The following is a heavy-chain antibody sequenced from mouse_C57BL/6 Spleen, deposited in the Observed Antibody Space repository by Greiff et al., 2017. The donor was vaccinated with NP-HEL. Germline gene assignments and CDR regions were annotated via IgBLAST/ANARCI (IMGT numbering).Heavy chain of an antibody. CDR3: ASTVVAKSHWYFDV. J-gene: IGHJ1*03. D-gene: IGHD1-1*01. V-gene: IGHV1-9*01. CDR2: ILPGSGST. Sequence: QVQLQQSGAELMKPGASVKLSCKATGYTFTGYWIEWVKQRPGHGLEWIGEILPGSGSTNYNEKFKGKATFTADTSSNTAYMQLSGLTTEDSAIYYCASTVVAKSHWYFDVWGTGTTVTVSS. CDR1: GYTFTGYW.